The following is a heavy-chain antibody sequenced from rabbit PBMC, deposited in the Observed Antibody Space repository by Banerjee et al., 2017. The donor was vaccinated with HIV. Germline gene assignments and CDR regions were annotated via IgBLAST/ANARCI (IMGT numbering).Heavy chain of an antibody. V-gene: IGHV1S7*01. D-gene: IGHD6-1*01. CDR2: CYPDYGTT. CDR3: SRYIYGSAGYGDL. J-gene: IGHJ4*01. Sequence: QLQETGGGLVQPGESLKLSCKASGIHFSGDGITWVRQAPGKGLEWIGYCYPDYGTTDYATWVNGRFTISLDSAQNTVYLQLNSLTAADTATYFCSRYIYGSAGYGDLRGPGTLVTVS. CDR1: GIHFSGDG.